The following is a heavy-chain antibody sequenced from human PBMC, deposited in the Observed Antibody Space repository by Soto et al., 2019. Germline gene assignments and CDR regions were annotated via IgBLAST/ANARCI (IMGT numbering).Heavy chain of an antibody. CDR2: IYYSGST. Sequence: SETLSLTCTVSGGSISSGDYYWSWIRQPPGKGLEWIGYIYYSGSTYYNPSLKSRVTISVDTSKNQFSLKLSSVTAADTAVYYCARRTNRLQPRYYYYGMDVWGQGTTVTVSS. CDR1: GGSISSGDYY. V-gene: IGHV4-30-4*01. CDR3: ARRTNRLQPRYYYYGMDV. J-gene: IGHJ6*02. D-gene: IGHD4-4*01.